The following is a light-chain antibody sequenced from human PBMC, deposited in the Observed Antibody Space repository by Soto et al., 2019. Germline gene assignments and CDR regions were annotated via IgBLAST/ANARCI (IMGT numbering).Light chain of an antibody. CDR2: AVS. J-gene: IGLJ2*01. CDR3: SSYTTSSTLLI. Sequence: QSALTQPPSASGSPGQSVTISCTGTSSDVGGYDFVSWYQQHPGKAPKLVIYAVSNRPSGVSSRFSGSKSGNTASLTMSGLQAEDEATYYCSSYTTSSTLLIFGGGTKLTVL. V-gene: IGLV2-14*01. CDR1: SSDVGGYDF.